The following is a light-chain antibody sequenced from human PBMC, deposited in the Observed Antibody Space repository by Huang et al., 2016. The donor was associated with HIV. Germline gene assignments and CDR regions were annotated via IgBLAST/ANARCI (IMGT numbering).Light chain of an antibody. Sequence: EVVLTQSPATLSLSPGERATLSCRASQSVTNYVAWYQQKPGQPPRLRIYDASNRATGVPARFSGSGSGTDFTLTISSLEPEDFAVYYCQQRGNWPPVTFGGGTKVEIK. CDR3: QQRGNWPPVT. CDR1: QSVTNY. V-gene: IGKV3-11*01. J-gene: IGKJ4*01. CDR2: DAS.